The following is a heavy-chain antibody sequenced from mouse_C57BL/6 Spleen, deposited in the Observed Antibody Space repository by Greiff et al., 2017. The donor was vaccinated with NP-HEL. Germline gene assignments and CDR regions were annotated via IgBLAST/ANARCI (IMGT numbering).Heavy chain of an antibody. Sequence: EVQLQQSGPELVKPGASVKISCKASGYTFTDYYMNWVKQSHGKSLEWIGDINPNNGGTSYNQKFKGKATLTVDKSSSTAYMELRSLTSEDSAVYYGARPGIYYDYDEDYAMDYWGQGTSVTVSS. V-gene: IGHV1-26*01. J-gene: IGHJ4*01. D-gene: IGHD2-4*01. CDR3: ARPGIYYDYDEDYAMDY. CDR1: GYTFTDYY. CDR2: INPNNGGT.